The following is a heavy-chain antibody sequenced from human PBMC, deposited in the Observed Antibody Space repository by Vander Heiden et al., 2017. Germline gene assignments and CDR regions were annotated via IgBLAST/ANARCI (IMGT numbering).Heavy chain of an antibody. V-gene: IGHV3-53*01. CDR2: IYSGGTT. CDR1: GFTVYNNY. CDR3: ATSPQLGY. J-gene: IGHJ4*02. D-gene: IGHD3-22*01. Sequence: EVQLVESGGGLIQPGGSLRLSCAASGFTVYNNYMIWVRQAPGKGLEWVSLIYSGGTTYYTDSVKGRFTISRDTLKNTLYLQMNSLRAEDTAVYYCATSPQLGYWGQGTLVTVSS.